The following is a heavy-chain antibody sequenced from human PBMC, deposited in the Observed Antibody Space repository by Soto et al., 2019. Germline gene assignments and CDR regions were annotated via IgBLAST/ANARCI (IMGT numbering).Heavy chain of an antibody. J-gene: IGHJ5*02. CDR2: NIPMFGTA. V-gene: IGHV1-69*13. D-gene: IGHD1-26*01. CDR1: GGTFSNYG. Sequence: ASVKVSCKASGGTFSNYGISWVRQAPGQGLEWMGGNIPMFGTANYAQQFQDRVTITADESTSTAYMELISLRSEDTAVYYCARDQRSGSYRFNWFDPWGQGTLVTVSS. CDR3: ARDQRSGSYRFNWFDP.